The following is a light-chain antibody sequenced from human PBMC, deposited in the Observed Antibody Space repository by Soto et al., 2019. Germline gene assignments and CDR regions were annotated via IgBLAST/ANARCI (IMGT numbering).Light chain of an antibody. Sequence: DIVRTQSPDSLAVSLGERATINCKSSQCVLYSSNNKNYLAWYQQKPGQPPKLLIYWASTRESGGPDRFTGSGSGTDFTLTISSLQAEDVAVYYCQQYYSTPPSFGQGTKLEIK. CDR3: QQYYSTPPS. CDR1: QCVLYSSNNKNY. CDR2: WAS. J-gene: IGKJ2*01. V-gene: IGKV4-1*01.